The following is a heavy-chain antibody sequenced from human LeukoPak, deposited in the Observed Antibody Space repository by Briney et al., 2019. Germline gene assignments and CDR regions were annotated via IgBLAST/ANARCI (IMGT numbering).Heavy chain of an antibody. CDR3: ARGGPYNWNPAEDY. CDR1: GGSFSGYY. Sequence: SETLSLTCAVYGGSFSGYYWSWIRQPPGKGLEWIGEINHSGSTNYNPSLKSRVTISVDTSKNQFSLKLSSVTAADTAVYYCARGGPYNWNPAEDYWGQGTLVTVSS. V-gene: IGHV4-34*01. D-gene: IGHD1-20*01. J-gene: IGHJ4*02. CDR2: INHSGST.